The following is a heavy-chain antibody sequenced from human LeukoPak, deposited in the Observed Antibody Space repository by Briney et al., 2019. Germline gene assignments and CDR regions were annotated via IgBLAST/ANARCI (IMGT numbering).Heavy chain of an antibody. CDR3: AKRSGYTTGWFFDF. Sequence: GSLRLSCAASGFSFSSYAMSWVRPAPGKGLEWVSSISGSGDNTYYAESVKGRFTISRDNSKNTLFLQMNSLRAEDTAVFYCAKRSGYTTGWFFDFWGQGTLVTVSS. D-gene: IGHD6-19*01. CDR2: ISGSGDNT. CDR1: GFSFSSYA. J-gene: IGHJ4*02. V-gene: IGHV3-23*01.